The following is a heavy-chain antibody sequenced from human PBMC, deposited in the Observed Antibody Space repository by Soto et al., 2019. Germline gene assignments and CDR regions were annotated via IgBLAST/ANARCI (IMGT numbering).Heavy chain of an antibody. Sequence: SETLSLTCTVSGGSISSSSYYWGWIRQPPGKGLEWIGSIYYSGSTYYNPSLKSRVTISVDTSKNQFSLKLSSVTAADTAVYYCATLKAYLANWFDPWGQGTLVTVSS. CDR2: IYYSGST. J-gene: IGHJ5*02. D-gene: IGHD2-21*01. CDR3: ATLKAYLANWFDP. V-gene: IGHV4-39*01. CDR1: GGSISSSSYY.